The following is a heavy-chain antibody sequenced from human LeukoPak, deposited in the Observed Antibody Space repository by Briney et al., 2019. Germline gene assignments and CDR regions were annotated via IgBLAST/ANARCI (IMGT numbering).Heavy chain of an antibody. CDR1: GFTFRSYA. CDR2: ISSSGSTI. V-gene: IGHV3-48*04. J-gene: IGHJ4*02. Sequence: PGGSLRLSCAASGFTFRSYAMSWVRQAPGKGLEWVSYISSSGSTIYYADSVKGRFTISRDNAKNSLYLQMNSLRAEDTAVYYCARDLEDYGGNSELGYWGQGTLVTVSS. CDR3: ARDLEDYGGNSELGY. D-gene: IGHD4-23*01.